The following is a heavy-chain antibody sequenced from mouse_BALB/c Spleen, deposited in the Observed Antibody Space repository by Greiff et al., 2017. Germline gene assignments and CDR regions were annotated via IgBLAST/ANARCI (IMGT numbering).Heavy chain of an antibody. CDR1: GFTFSSYG. Sequence: DVQLVESGGDLVKPGGSLKLSCAASGFTFSSYGMSWVRQTPDKRLEWVATISSGGSYTYYPDSVKGRFTISRDNAKNTLYLQMSSLKSEDTAMYYCARQRDGKDYAMDYWGQGTSVTVSS. CDR3: ARQRDGKDYAMDY. D-gene: IGHD1-1*01. CDR2: ISSGGSYT. V-gene: IGHV5-6*01. J-gene: IGHJ4*01.